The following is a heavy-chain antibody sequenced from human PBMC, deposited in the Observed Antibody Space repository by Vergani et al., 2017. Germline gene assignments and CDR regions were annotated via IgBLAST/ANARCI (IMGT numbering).Heavy chain of an antibody. CDR2: IYYSGST. V-gene: IGHV4-61*01. D-gene: IGHD4-17*01. CDR1: GGSVSSGSYY. J-gene: IGHJ4*02. Sequence: QVQLQESGPGLVKPSQTLSLTCTVSGGSVSSGSYYWSWIRQPPGKGLEWIGYIYYSGSTNYNPSLKSRVTISVDTSKNQFSLKLSSVTAADTAVYYCARGPGWASTVTTEGAGDYWGQGTLVTVSS. CDR3: ARGPGWASTVTTEGAGDY.